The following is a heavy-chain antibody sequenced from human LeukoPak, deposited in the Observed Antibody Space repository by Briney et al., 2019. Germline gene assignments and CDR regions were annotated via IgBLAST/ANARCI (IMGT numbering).Heavy chain of an antibody. Sequence: ASVKVSCKASGYTFTSYDINWVRQAPGQGLEWMGLINPNGDSTNYAQKFQGRVTMTRDTSTSTVYMELSSLRSEDTAVYYCARGYYYGSERYAFDIWGQGTMVTVSS. CDR3: ARGYYYGSERYAFDI. CDR2: INPNGDST. J-gene: IGHJ3*02. V-gene: IGHV1-46*01. D-gene: IGHD3-10*01. CDR1: GYTFTSYD.